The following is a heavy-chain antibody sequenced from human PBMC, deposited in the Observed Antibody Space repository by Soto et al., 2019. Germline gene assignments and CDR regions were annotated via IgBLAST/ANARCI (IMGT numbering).Heavy chain of an antibody. D-gene: IGHD3-22*01. V-gene: IGHV4-30-4*01. Sequence: SETLSLTCTVSGGSISSGDYYWSWIRQPPGKGLEWIGYIYYSGSTYYNPSLKSRVTISVDTSKNQFSLKLSSVTAADTAVYYCARGYYDSSGYYYYYGMDVWGQVTTGPVSS. J-gene: IGHJ6*02. CDR2: IYYSGST. CDR3: ARGYYDSSGYYYYYGMDV. CDR1: GGSISSGDYY.